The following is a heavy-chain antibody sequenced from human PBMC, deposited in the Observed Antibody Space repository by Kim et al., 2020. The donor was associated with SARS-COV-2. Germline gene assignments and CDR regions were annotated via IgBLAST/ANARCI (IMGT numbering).Heavy chain of an antibody. CDR3: VREPSN. J-gene: IGHJ4*02. Sequence: GSSTDYADSVNGRFTISRDSAKRSVSLQMNSLTPEDTAVYYCVREPSNWGQGALVTVSS. V-gene: IGHV3-11*01. CDR2: GSST.